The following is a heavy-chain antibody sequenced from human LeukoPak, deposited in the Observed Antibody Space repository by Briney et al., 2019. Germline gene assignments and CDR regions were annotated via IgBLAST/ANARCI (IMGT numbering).Heavy chain of an antibody. CDR3: ARTDAAFYPYSTDWPEGRYFDY. Sequence: TGGSLRLSCAASGFIFSSYSMNWVRQAPGKGLEWVSYISSSSSTIYYADSVKGRFTISRDNAKNSLYLQMNSLRAEDTAVYYCARTDAAFYPYSTDWPEGRYFDYWGQGTLVTVSS. V-gene: IGHV3-48*04. D-gene: IGHD6-19*01. CDR2: ISSSSSTI. J-gene: IGHJ4*02. CDR1: GFIFSSYS.